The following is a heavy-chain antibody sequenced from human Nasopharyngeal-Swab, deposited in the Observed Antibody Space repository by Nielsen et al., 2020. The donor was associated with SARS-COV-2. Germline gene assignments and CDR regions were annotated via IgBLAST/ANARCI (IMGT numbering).Heavy chain of an antibody. CDR1: GFTFTNYW. Sequence: GESLKISCAVSGFTFTNYWMHWVRRTPGKGLVWVSRINIDGSRTGYADSVKGRFTISRDNSKNTLYLQMNSLRAEDTAVYYCATSGSYTGFYFDYWGQGTLVTVSS. D-gene: IGHD1-26*01. CDR2: INIDGSRT. J-gene: IGHJ4*02. CDR3: ATSGSYTGFYFDY. V-gene: IGHV3-74*01.